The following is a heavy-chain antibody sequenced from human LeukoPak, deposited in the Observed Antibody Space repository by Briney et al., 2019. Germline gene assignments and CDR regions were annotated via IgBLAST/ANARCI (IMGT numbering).Heavy chain of an antibody. Sequence: GGSLRLSCAASGFTFSTSYMTWVRQAPGKGLEWVANIKEDGSAKYYVDSVKGRFTISRDNAKNSLYLQMNSLRADGTAVYYCVRGFRSDYWGQGTLVSVSS. CDR2: IKEDGSAK. V-gene: IGHV3-7*04. CDR1: GFTFSTSY. J-gene: IGHJ4*02. CDR3: VRGFRSDY. D-gene: IGHD2/OR15-2a*01.